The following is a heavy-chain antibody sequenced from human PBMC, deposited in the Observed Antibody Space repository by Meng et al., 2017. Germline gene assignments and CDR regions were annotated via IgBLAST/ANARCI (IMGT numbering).Heavy chain of an antibody. V-gene: IGHV2-70*01. CDR3: AQISVAYSSSWCFDY. Sequence: SGPTLVKPTQTLTLTCTFPGFSLSTSGMCVSWIRQPPGKALEWLALIDWDDDKYYSTSLKTRLTISKDTSKNQVVLTMTNMDPVDTATYYCAQISVAYSSSWCFDYWGQGTMVTVSS. J-gene: IGHJ4*02. D-gene: IGHD6-13*01. CDR2: IDWDDDK. CDR1: GFSLSTSGMC.